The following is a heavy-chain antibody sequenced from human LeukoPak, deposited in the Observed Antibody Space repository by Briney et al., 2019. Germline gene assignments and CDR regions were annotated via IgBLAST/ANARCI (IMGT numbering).Heavy chain of an antibody. Sequence: GGSLRLSCTASGFTFGDYAMSWFRQAPGKGLEWVGFIRSKAYGGTTEYAASVKGRFTISRDDSKSIAYLQMNSLETEDTAVYYCTRDGTIAARSGWFDPWGQGTLVTVSS. J-gene: IGHJ5*02. D-gene: IGHD6-6*01. CDR1: GFTFGDYA. CDR2: IRSKAYGGTT. V-gene: IGHV3-49*03. CDR3: TRDGTIAARSGWFDP.